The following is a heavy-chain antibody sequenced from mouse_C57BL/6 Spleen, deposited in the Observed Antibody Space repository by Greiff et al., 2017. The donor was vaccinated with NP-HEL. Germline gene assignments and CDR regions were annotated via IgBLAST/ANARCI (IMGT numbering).Heavy chain of an antibody. J-gene: IGHJ4*01. D-gene: IGHD2-1*01. CDR3: ARQYGNYLYAMDY. CDR1: GFTFSDYY. V-gene: IGHV5-12*01. Sequence: EVNVVESGGGLVQPGGSLKLSCAASGFTFSDYYMHWVRQTPEKGLEWVAYISTGGGSTYYPDTVKGRFTISRDNAKNTLYLQMSRLKSEDTAMYYCARQYGNYLYAMDYWGQGTSVTVSS. CDR2: ISTGGGST.